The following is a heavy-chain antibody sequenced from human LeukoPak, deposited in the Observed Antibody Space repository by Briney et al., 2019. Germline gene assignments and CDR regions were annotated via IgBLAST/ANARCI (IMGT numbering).Heavy chain of an antibody. CDR2: ISGSGGST. CDR3: AKDSRGYQDHFDY. Sequence: AWGSLRLSCAASGFTFSSYGMSWVRQAPGKGLEWVSVISGSGGSTYYAASVKGRFTISRDNSKNTLYLQMNSLRAEDTAVYYCAKDSRGYQDHFDYWGQGTLVTVSS. D-gene: IGHD3-22*01. CDR1: GFTFSSYG. J-gene: IGHJ4*02. V-gene: IGHV3-23*01.